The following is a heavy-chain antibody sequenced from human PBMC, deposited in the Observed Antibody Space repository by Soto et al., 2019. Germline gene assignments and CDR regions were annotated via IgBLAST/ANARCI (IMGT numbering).Heavy chain of an antibody. CDR1: GYSFVSYC. Sequence: QIQLVQSVLEVKKPGASVRLSCKTSGYSFVSYCISWVRQAPGQGLEWMAWIGPYKGSTIYSQRLQDRVSLRTAIPAGTANMQLRTMGTDDTSVYYCASVVKNWLDYATWGIDSWGKGTLVSVSA. CDR2: IGPYKGST. CDR3: ASVVKNWLDYATWGIDS. D-gene: IGHD3-16*01. V-gene: IGHV1-18*04. J-gene: IGHJ4*02.